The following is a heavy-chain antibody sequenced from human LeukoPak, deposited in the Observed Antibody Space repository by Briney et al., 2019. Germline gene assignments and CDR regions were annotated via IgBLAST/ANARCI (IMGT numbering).Heavy chain of an antibody. CDR3: AKGREWYGSGSYFDY. CDR2: ISWNSGSI. Sequence: PGGSLRLSCAASGFTFDDYAMHWVRQAPGKGLEWVSGISWNSGSIGYADSVKGRFTISRDNAKNSLYLQMNSLRAEDTAVYYCAKGREWYGSGSYFDYWGQGTLVTVSS. J-gene: IGHJ4*02. CDR1: GFTFDDYA. D-gene: IGHD3-10*01. V-gene: IGHV3-9*01.